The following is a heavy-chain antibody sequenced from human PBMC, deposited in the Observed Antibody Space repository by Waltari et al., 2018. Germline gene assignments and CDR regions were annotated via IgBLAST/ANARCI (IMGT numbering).Heavy chain of an antibody. D-gene: IGHD3-10*01. CDR3: ARHPDYGSGRFSY. V-gene: IGHV4-38-2*01. Sequence: QVQLQESGPGLVKPSETLSLTCGVSGYSISSGYYWGWIRQPPGKGLEWIGSIYHSGSNYSNPSLKSRVTISVDTSKNQFSLKLSSVTAADTAVYYCARHPDYGSGRFSYWGQGTLVTVSS. CDR1: GYSISSGYY. J-gene: IGHJ4*02. CDR2: IYHSGSN.